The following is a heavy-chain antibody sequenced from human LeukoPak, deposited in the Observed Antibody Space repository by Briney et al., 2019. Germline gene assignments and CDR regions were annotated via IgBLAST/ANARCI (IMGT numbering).Heavy chain of an antibody. V-gene: IGHV3-23*01. CDR2: IRNSGGST. D-gene: IGHD6-19*01. CDR1: GFTFSSYA. J-gene: IGHJ4*02. CDR3: AKSVGYSSDWYLDF. Sequence: GGSLRLSCAASGFTFSSYAMSWVRQAPGKGLEWVSGIRNSGGSTYYADSVKGRFTISRDNSKNTLYLQMNSLRVEDTAVYYCAKSVGYSSDWYLDFWGQGTLVTVSS.